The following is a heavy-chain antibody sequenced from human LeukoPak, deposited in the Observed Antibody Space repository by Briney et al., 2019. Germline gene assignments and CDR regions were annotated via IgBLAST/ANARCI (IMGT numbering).Heavy chain of an antibody. Sequence: PSETLSLTCAVYGGSFSGYYWSWIRQPPGKGLEWIGEINHSGSTNYNPSLKSRVTISVDTSKNRFSLKLSSVTAADTAVYYCGFFGVVSPSTFDAFDIWGQGTMVTVSS. CDR2: INHSGST. V-gene: IGHV4-34*01. J-gene: IGHJ3*02. CDR3: GFFGVVSPSTFDAFDI. D-gene: IGHD3-3*01. CDR1: GGSFSGYY.